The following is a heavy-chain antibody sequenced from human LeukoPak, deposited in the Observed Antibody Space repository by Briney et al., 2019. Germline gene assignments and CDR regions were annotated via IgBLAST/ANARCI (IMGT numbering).Heavy chain of an antibody. J-gene: IGHJ4*02. CDR2: IVVGSGNT. CDR1: GFTFTSSA. CDR3: TTDHRTIYGVVFPDY. D-gene: IGHD3-3*01. V-gene: IGHV1-58*02. Sequence: ASVKVSCKASGFTFTSSAMQWVRQARGQRLEWIGWIVVGSGNTNYAQKFQERVTITRDMSTSTAYMELSSLRSEDTAVYYCTTDHRTIYGVVFPDYWGQGTLVTVSS.